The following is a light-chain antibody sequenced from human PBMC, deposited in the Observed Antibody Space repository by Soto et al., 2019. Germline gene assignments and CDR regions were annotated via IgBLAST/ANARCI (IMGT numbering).Light chain of an antibody. Sequence: QSALTQPASVSGSPGQSIAISCTGTSSDVGSYNSVSWYQQYPGKAPKLIIHDVNNRPSGISDRFSGSKSGNTASLTISGLLSEDEADYYCSSFTCSTSYVFGTGTKLTVL. J-gene: IGLJ1*01. V-gene: IGLV2-14*03. CDR3: SSFTCSTSYV. CDR1: SSDVGSYNS. CDR2: DVN.